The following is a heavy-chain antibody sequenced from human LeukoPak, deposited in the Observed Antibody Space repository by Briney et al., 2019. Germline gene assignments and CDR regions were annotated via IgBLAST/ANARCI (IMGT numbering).Heavy chain of an antibody. D-gene: IGHD6-19*01. V-gene: IGHV3-9*01. Sequence: GRSLRLSCAASGFTFDDYAMHWVRQAPGKGLEWVSGISWNSGSIGYADSVKGRFTISRDNAKNSLYLQMNSLRPEDTALYYCAKDTHSSGWYYFEYWGQGTLVTVSS. J-gene: IGHJ4*02. CDR2: ISWNSGSI. CDR3: AKDTHSSGWYYFEY. CDR1: GFTFDDYA.